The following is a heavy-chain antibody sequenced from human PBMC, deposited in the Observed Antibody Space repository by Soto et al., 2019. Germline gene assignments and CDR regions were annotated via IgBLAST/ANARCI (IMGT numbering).Heavy chain of an antibody. V-gene: IGHV3-11*03. CDR1: GFTFSDYY. CDR2: ISGGSLYT. Sequence: PGGSLRLSCAASGFTFSDYYMSWLRQAPGKGLEWVSYISGGSLYTNYADSVKGRFTISRDNAKNSLYLQMNSLRAEDTAVYYCASVYCSGGSCYGGNWFDPWGQGTLVTVSS. D-gene: IGHD2-15*01. J-gene: IGHJ5*02. CDR3: ASVYCSGGSCYGGNWFDP.